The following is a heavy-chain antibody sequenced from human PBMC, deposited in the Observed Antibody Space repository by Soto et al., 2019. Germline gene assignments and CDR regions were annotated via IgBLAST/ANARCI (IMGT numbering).Heavy chain of an antibody. Sequence: EVQLVESGGGLVQPGRSLRLSCAASGFTFWNFAMAWVRQGPGKGLEWVSTVNDRGGSTYYADSVKGRFTISRDDSENTLHLQMSSLRTDDTAIYYCARWGSGTNFYYHYAMDVWGQGTTVTVSS. CDR2: VNDRGGST. CDR3: ARWGSGTNFYYHYAMDV. CDR1: GFTFWNFA. V-gene: IGHV3-23*04. J-gene: IGHJ6*02. D-gene: IGHD3-16*01.